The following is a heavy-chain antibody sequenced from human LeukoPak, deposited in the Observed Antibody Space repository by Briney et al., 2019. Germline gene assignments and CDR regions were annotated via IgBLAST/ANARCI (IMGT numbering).Heavy chain of an antibody. CDR2: INHSGST. CDR1: GGSFSGYY. D-gene: IGHD1-26*01. V-gene: IGHV4-34*01. Sequence: SETLSLTCAVYGGSFSGYYWSWIRQPPGKGLEWIGEINHSGSTNYNPSLKSRVTISVDTSKNQFSLKLSSVTAADTAVYYCARLVGPDHSDYWGQGTLVTVSS. CDR3: ARLVGPDHSDY. J-gene: IGHJ4*02.